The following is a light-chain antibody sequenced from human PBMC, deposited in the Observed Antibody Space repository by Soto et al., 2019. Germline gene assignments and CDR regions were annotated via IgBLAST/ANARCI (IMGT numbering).Light chain of an antibody. J-gene: IGKJ1*01. CDR3: HQRQSWPRT. V-gene: IGKV3-11*01. CDR2: QTS. Sequence: EIVLTQSPATLSSFPGHRATLSCRASQYINTRLAWYQHRPGQAPRLLIYQTSIRAAGIPARFSASGTGTDFTLTISDVQPEDFAVYYCHQRQSWPRTFGQGTKVDIK. CDR1: QYINTR.